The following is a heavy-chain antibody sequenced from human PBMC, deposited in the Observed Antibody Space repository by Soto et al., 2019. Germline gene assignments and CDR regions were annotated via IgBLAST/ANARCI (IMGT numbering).Heavy chain of an antibody. Sequence: SVKVSCKASGGTLSSYAISWVRQAPGQGLEWMGGIIPIFGTANYAQKFQGRVTITADESTSTAYMELSSLRSEDTAVYYCARDDAAGCSGGSCYPRDFYYYYYGMDVWGQGTTVTVSS. V-gene: IGHV1-69*13. J-gene: IGHJ6*02. CDR2: IIPIFGTA. CDR3: ARDDAAGCSGGSCYPRDFYYYYYGMDV. D-gene: IGHD2-15*01. CDR1: GGTLSSYA.